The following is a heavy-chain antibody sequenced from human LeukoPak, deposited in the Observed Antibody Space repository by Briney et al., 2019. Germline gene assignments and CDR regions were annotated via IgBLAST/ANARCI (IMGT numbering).Heavy chain of an antibody. CDR3: ARDRRGAVTATSDSYYFDY. CDR2: IYSGGST. J-gene: IGHJ4*02. CDR1: GFIVSDNY. Sequence: GGSLRLSCAGSGFIVSDNYMSWVRQAPGKGLEWVSVIYSGGSTFYADSVKGRFTISRDISKNTLYLQVNGLTAEDTAVYYCARDRRGAVTATSDSYYFDYWGQGTLVTVSS. V-gene: IGHV3-53*01. D-gene: IGHD2-21*02.